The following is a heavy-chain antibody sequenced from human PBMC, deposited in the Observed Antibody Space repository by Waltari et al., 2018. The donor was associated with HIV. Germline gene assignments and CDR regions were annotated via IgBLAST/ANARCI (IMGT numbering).Heavy chain of an antibody. CDR1: GCTFRSYS. V-gene: IGHV3-21*02. CDR2: IGRSGGYI. J-gene: IGHJ4*02. CDR3: VRHTNSGYDY. D-gene: IGHD5-12*01. Sequence: EVQLVESGGGLVKHGGSIGLSCAAAGCTFRSYSLNWVRQAPGKGLEWVSSIGRSGGYIYYADAVKGRFTISRDNAKNSLFLQMNSLRAEDTAVYYCVRHTNSGYDYWGRGSLVTVSS.